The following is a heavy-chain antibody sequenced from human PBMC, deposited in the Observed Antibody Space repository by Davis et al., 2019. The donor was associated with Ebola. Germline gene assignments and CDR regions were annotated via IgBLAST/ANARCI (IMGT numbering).Heavy chain of an antibody. V-gene: IGHV1-46*01. Sequence: ASVKVSCKASGGTFSSYAISWVRQAPGQGLEWMGIINPSGGSTTYAQKFQGRVTMTTDTSTTTVYMELSSLKSEDTAVYYCARGPIYGGYLDYWGQGTSVTVAS. D-gene: IGHD4-23*01. J-gene: IGHJ4*02. CDR3: ARGPIYGGYLDY. CDR2: INPSGGST. CDR1: GGTFSSYA.